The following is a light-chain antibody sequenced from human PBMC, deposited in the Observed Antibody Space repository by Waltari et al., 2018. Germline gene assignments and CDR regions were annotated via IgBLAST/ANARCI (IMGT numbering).Light chain of an antibody. CDR2: GAY. V-gene: IGKV3-20*01. Sequence: EIVLTQSPGTLSLSPGERAPLSCRASQSVSRTLAWYQQKPGQAPKLLIYGAYIRATGIPDRFTGSGSGTDFSLTISSLEPEDFAIYFCQHYVRLPATFGQGTKVEIK. CDR3: QHYVRLPAT. CDR1: QSVSRT. J-gene: IGKJ1*01.